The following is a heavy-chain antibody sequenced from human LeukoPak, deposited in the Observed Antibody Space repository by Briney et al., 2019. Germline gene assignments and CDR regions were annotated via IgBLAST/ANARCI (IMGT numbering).Heavy chain of an antibody. V-gene: IGHV3-66*01. Sequence: GGSLRLSCAVSGFIVSANYMSWVRQAPGKGLEWVSLIYSGGTTYYGDAVKGRFTISRDNSKNTLYLQMSSLRAEDTAVYYCASASAWYRIDYWGQGTLVSVSS. CDR3: ASASAWYRIDY. D-gene: IGHD6-19*01. J-gene: IGHJ4*02. CDR1: GFIVSANY. CDR2: IYSGGTT.